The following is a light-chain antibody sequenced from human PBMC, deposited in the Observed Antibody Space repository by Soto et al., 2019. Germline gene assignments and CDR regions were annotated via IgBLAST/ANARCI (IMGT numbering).Light chain of an antibody. CDR2: GAS. CDR1: QSVSSN. Sequence: EIVMTQSPAPLSVSPGARATLSCRASQSVSSNLAWYQQKPGQAPGLLIYGASTRATGIPARFSGSGSGTEFTRTISSLQSEDFEAYYGHQYNNWPPTFVQGTKVEIK. V-gene: IGKV3-15*01. CDR3: HQYNNWPPT. J-gene: IGKJ1*01.